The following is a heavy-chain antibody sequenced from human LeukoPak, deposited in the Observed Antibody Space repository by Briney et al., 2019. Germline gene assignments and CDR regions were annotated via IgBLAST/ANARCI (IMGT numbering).Heavy chain of an antibody. Sequence: GGSLRLSCAASGFTFSSYAMSWVRQAPGKGLEWVSAISGSGGSTYYADSVKGRFTISRDNSKNTLYLQMNGLRAEDTAVYYCAKTTAGYDYFDYWGQGTLATVSS. V-gene: IGHV3-23*01. J-gene: IGHJ4*02. CDR3: AKTTAGYDYFDY. CDR1: GFTFSSYA. D-gene: IGHD4-17*01. CDR2: ISGSGGST.